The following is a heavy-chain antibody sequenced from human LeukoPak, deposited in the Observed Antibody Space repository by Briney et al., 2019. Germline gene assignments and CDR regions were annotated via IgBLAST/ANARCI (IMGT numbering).Heavy chain of an antibody. J-gene: IGHJ4*02. Sequence: ASVKVSCKASGYTFTSYDVNWVRQATGQGLEWMGWVSPNSANTAYAQKFQGRVTMTRNTSISTAYMELSSLRSEDTAVYYCAIKLSSGGYWGQGTLVTVSS. D-gene: IGHD3-22*01. CDR1: GYTFTSYD. V-gene: IGHV1-8*01. CDR3: AIKLSSGGY. CDR2: VSPNSANT.